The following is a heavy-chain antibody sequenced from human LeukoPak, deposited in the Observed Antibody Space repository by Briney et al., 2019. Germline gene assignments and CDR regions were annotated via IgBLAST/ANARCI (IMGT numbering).Heavy chain of an antibody. CDR2: TYYRSKWYN. CDR3: ARGPKYYYDSSGYGTLDY. D-gene: IGHD3-22*01. Sequence: SQTLSLTCAISGDSVSSNSAAWNWIRQSPSRGLEWLGRTYYRSKWYNDYAVSVKSRITINPDTSKNQFSLQLNSVTPEDTAVYYCARGPKYYYDSSGYGTLDYWGQGTLVTVSS. CDR1: GDSVSSNSAA. J-gene: IGHJ4*02. V-gene: IGHV6-1*01.